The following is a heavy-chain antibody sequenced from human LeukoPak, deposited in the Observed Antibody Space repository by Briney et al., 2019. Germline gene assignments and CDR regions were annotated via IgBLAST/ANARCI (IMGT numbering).Heavy chain of an antibody. CDR1: GFTFSSYG. V-gene: IGHV3-48*01. CDR2: ISSSSSTI. D-gene: IGHD2-2*02. J-gene: IGHJ3*02. Sequence: GGSLRLSCAASGFTFSSYGMNWVRQAPGKGLEWVSYISSSSSTIYYADSVKGRFTISRDNAKNSLYLQMDSLRAEDTAVYYCARAGSAHTPGRDDAFDIWGQGTMVTVSS. CDR3: ARAGSAHTPGRDDAFDI.